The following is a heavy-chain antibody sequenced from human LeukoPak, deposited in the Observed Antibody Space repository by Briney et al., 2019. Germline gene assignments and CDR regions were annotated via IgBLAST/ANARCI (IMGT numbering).Heavy chain of an antibody. CDR1: GFTFSSYS. Sequence: GGSLRLSCAASGFTFSSYSMNWVRQAPGKGLEWVSYISSSSSTIYYADSVKGRFTISRDNAKNSLYLQMNSLRAEDTAVYYCARVISSGWYLVDYWGQGTLVTGSS. V-gene: IGHV3-48*01. J-gene: IGHJ4*02. CDR2: ISSSSSTI. D-gene: IGHD6-19*01. CDR3: ARVISSGWYLVDY.